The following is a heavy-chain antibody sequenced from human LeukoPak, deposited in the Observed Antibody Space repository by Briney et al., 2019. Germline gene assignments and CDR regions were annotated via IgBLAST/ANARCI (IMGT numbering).Heavy chain of an antibody. V-gene: IGHV4-61*01. Sequence: PSETLSLTCTVSSGSVSSGSYYWNWIRQPPGKGLEWIGYIYYSGSTNYNPSLKSRVTISVDTSKNQFPLRLSSVTAADTAVYYCARGYSSDWYAPDYWGQGTLVTVSS. CDR3: ARGYSSDWYAPDY. D-gene: IGHD6-19*01. J-gene: IGHJ4*02. CDR1: SGSVSSGSYY. CDR2: IYYSGST.